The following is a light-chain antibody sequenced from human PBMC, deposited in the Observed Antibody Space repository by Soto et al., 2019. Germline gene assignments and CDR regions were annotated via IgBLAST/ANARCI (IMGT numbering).Light chain of an antibody. V-gene: IGKV3-20*01. CDR2: GAS. Sequence: ELARSPSTLSLSPGERAALSCGASQSISGSYLAWYQQKPGRAPRLLIYGASSRATDIPDRFSGSGSGADFTLTISRLEHEDFAVYYCQQYGTSTTFGQGTRPEI. J-gene: IGKJ5*01. CDR3: QQYGTSTT. CDR1: QSISGSY.